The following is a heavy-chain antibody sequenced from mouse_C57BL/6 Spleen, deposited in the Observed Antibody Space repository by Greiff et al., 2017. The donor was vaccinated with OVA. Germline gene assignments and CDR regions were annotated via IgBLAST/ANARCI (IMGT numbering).Heavy chain of an antibody. V-gene: IGHV3-6*01. D-gene: IGHD2-1*01. Sequence: DVQLQESGPGLVKPSQSLSLTCSVTGYSITSGYYWNWIRQFPGNKLEWMGYISYDGSNNYNPSLKNRISITRDTSKNQFFLKLNSVTTEDTATYYCARHGNLYAMDYWGQGTSVTVSS. CDR2: ISYDGSN. CDR3: ARHGNLYAMDY. CDR1: GYSITSGYY. J-gene: IGHJ4*01.